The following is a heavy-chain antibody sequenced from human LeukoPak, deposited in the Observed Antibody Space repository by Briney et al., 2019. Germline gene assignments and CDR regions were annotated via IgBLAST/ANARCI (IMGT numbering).Heavy chain of an antibody. CDR1: GYTFTSYG. V-gene: IGHV1-18*01. CDR3: ARLITMVRGVIITFGYYYMDV. CDR2: ISAYNGNT. D-gene: IGHD3-10*01. J-gene: IGHJ6*03. Sequence: ASVKVSCKASGYTFTSYGISWVRQAPGQGLEWMGWISAYNGNTNYAQKLQGRVTMTTDTSTSTAYMELRSLRSDDTAVYYCARLITMVRGVIITFGYYYMDVWGKGTTVTVSS.